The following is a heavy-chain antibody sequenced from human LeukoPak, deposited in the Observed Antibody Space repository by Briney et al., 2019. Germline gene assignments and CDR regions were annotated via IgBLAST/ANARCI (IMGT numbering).Heavy chain of an antibody. CDR1: SASLTSGHNY. CDR2: IFYSGTT. V-gene: IGHV4-39*07. Sequence: PSETLSLTFTVSSASLTSGHNYWGWIRQAPGTGLEWIGSIFYSGTTYYNPSLKSRVTMSIDTSKNQFSLNLISVTAADTAVYFCTREENYGDYPRTVILDYWGQGVMVTVSS. CDR3: TREENYGDYPRTVILDY. D-gene: IGHD4-17*01. J-gene: IGHJ4*02.